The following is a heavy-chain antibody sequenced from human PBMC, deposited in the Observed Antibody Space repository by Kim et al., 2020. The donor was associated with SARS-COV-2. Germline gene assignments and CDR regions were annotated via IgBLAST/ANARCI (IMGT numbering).Heavy chain of an antibody. V-gene: IGHV1-69*13. CDR3: ATPGDYDSSGYYFDY. J-gene: IGHJ4*02. Sequence: SVKVSCKASGGTFSSYAISWVRQAPGQGLEWMGGIIPIFGTANYAQKFQGRVTITADESTSTAYMELSSLRSEDTSVYYCATPGDYDSSGYYFDYWGQGTLVTVSS. D-gene: IGHD3-22*01. CDR2: IIPIFGTA. CDR1: GGTFSSYA.